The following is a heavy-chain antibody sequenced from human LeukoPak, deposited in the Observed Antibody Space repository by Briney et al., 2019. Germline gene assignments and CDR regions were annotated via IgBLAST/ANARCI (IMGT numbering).Heavy chain of an antibody. CDR3: AKDHYYYGSGTYYFDY. CDR1: GFTFSSYG. J-gene: IGHJ4*02. V-gene: IGHV3-30*02. Sequence: PGGSLRLSCAASGFTFSSYGMHWVRQAPGQGLEWVAFIRYDGSNKYYEDSVKGRFTISRDNSKNTLYLQMNSLRAEDTAVYYCAKDHYYYGSGTYYFDYWGQGTLVTVSS. CDR2: IRYDGSNK. D-gene: IGHD3-10*01.